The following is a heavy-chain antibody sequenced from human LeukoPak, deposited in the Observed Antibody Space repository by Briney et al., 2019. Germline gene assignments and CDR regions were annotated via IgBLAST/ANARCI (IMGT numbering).Heavy chain of an antibody. V-gene: IGHV3-7*03. D-gene: IGHD2-15*01. CDR1: GFTFRNNW. J-gene: IGHJ4*02. Sequence: GGSLRLSCAASGFTFRNNWMSWVRQAPGKGLEWVANIKRDGNEKYYVDSVKGRFTISRDNAKNSLYLQMNSLRAEDTAVYYCASIDTGFDYWGQGTLVTVSS. CDR2: IKRDGNEK. CDR3: ASIDTGFDY.